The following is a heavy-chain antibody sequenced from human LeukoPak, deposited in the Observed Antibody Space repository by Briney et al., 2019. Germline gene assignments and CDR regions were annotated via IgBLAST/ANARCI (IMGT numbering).Heavy chain of an antibody. J-gene: IGHJ4*02. CDR2: IYYSGST. CDR3: ARALKPLAAAGPDFDY. V-gene: IGHV4-61*01. CDR1: GGSVSSGSYY. Sequence: SETLSLTCTVSGGSVSSGSYYWSWIRQPPGKGLEWIGSIYYSGSTNYNPSLKSRVTISVDTSKNQFSLKLSSVTAADTAVYYCARALKPLAAAGPDFDYWGQGTLVTVSS. D-gene: IGHD6-13*01.